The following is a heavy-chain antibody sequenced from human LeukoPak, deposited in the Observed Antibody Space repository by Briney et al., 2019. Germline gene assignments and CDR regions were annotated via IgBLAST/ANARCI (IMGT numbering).Heavy chain of an antibody. CDR2: IYHSGST. V-gene: IGHV4-30-2*01. D-gene: IGHD4-23*01. CDR3: ARSRVTTVVTPAFDY. Sequence: SQTLSLTCAVSGGSISSGGYSWSWIRQPPGKGLEWIGYIYHSGSTYCNPSLKSRVTISVDRSKNQFSLKLSSVTAADTAAYYCARSRVTTVVTPAFDYWGQGTLVTVSS. J-gene: IGHJ4*02. CDR1: GGSISSGGYS.